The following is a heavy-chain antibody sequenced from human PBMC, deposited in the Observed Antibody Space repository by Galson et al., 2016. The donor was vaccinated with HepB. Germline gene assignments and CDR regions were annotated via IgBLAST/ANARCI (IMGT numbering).Heavy chain of an antibody. V-gene: IGHV4-39*01. J-gene: IGHJ4*02. CDR3: VRGQWPVVADY. Sequence: SETLSLTCTVSGVSITSGGYFWAWIRQHPGKALEWVGYIYSSGSTYYNPSLKSQVTVSVDTSKNQFPLKLTSMTAADTALYYCVRGQWPVVADYWGQGTLVSVSS. CDR1: GVSITSGGYF. D-gene: IGHD6-19*01. CDR2: IYSSGST.